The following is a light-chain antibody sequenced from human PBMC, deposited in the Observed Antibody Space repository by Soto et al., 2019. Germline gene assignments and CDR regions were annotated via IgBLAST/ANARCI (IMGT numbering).Light chain of an antibody. J-gene: IGKJ4*01. CDR2: DAS. CDR3: HPRSNWPPGGT. CDR1: QSVSSY. V-gene: IGKV3-11*01. Sequence: EIVLTQSPATLSLSPGERATLSCRASQSVSSYLAWYQQKPGQAPMLLIYDASNRATGIPARFSGSGSGTDFTLTISSLEPEDFAVYDCHPRSNWPPGGTFGGGTKVEIK.